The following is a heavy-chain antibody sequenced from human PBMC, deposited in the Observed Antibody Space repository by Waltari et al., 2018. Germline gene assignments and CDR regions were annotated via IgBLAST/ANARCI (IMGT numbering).Heavy chain of an antibody. J-gene: IGHJ5*02. CDR2: IIPIFGTA. CDR3: ARTYCSSTSCYTLYPWFDP. CDR1: GGTFSSYA. D-gene: IGHD2-2*02. V-gene: IGHV1-69*12. Sequence: QVQLVQSGAEVKKPGSSVKVSCKASGGTFSSYAISWVRQAPGQGLEWMGGIIPIFGTANYAQKFQGRVTITANESTSTAYMELSSLRSEDTAVYYCARTYCSSTSCYTLYPWFDPWGQGTLVTVSS.